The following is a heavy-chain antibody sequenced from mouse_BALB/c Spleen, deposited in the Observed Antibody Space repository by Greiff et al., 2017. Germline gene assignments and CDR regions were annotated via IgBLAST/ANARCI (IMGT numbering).Heavy chain of an antibody. J-gene: IGHJ4*01. CDR3: VRQGGLYDGYLDYYAMDY. CDR2: IRSKSNNYAT. CDR1: GFTFNTYA. Sequence: EVQLVESGGGLVQPKGSLKLSCAASGFTFNTYAMNWVRQAPGKGLEWVARIRSKSNNYATYYADSVKDRFTISRDDSQSMLYLQMNNLKTEDTAMYYCVRQGGLYDGYLDYYAMDYWGQGTSVTVSS. D-gene: IGHD2-3*01. V-gene: IGHV10-1*02.